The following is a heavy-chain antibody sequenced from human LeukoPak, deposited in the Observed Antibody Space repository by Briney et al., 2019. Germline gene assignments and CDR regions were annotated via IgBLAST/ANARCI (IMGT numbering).Heavy chain of an antibody. Sequence: GASVKVSCKVSGYTLTELSMHWVRQAPGKGLEWMGGFDSEDGETIYAQKFQGRVTMTEDTSTDTAYMELSSLRSEDTAVYYCATAGYCSTTSCYAIDYRGQGTLVTVSS. D-gene: IGHD2-2*01. CDR2: FDSEDGET. J-gene: IGHJ4*02. CDR3: ATAGYCSTTSCYAIDY. V-gene: IGHV1-24*01. CDR1: GYTLTELS.